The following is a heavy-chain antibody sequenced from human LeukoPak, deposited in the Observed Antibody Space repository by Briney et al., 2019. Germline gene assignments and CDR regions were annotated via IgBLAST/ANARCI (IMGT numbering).Heavy chain of an antibody. D-gene: IGHD6-25*01. J-gene: IGHJ6*02. Sequence: ASVTLSCTASGSTFTSYDINRMRQATGQGLEWMGWMNPNSGNTGYAQTFQGRVAMTRNTSISAAYMELSSLRSEDTAVYYCARAIRLRRVPYYYYGMDVWGQGTTVTVSS. V-gene: IGHV1-8*01. CDR1: GSTFTSYD. CDR3: ARAIRLRRVPYYYYGMDV. CDR2: MNPNSGNT.